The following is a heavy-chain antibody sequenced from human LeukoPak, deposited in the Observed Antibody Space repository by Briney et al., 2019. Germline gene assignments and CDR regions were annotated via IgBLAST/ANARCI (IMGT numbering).Heavy chain of an antibody. D-gene: IGHD1/OR15-1a*01. CDR1: GFRFSSYA. J-gene: IGHJ4*02. CDR3: VRGDSHKGDWYNN. V-gene: IGHV3-30-3*01. CDR2: MLYDGSTK. Sequence: PGRSLRLSCAASGFRFSSYAMHWVRQAPGKGLEWVAVMLYDGSTKYYADSVKGRFTISRDDSKNTLYLQMNSLRAEDTAVYYCVRGDSHKGDWYNNWGQGTLVTVSS.